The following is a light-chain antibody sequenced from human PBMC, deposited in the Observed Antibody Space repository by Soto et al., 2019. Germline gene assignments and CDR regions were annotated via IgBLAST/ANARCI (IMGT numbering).Light chain of an antibody. V-gene: IGLV2-14*03. Sequence: QSALTQPASVSGSPGQSITISCTGTSSDVGGYNYVSWYQQHPGKAPKVIIYDVSDRPSGVSYRFSGSKSGNTASLTISGLQAEEEADYYCSSYTSSSTLYVFGSGTKLTVL. CDR2: DVS. CDR3: SSYTSSSTLYV. CDR1: SSDVGGYNY. J-gene: IGLJ1*01.